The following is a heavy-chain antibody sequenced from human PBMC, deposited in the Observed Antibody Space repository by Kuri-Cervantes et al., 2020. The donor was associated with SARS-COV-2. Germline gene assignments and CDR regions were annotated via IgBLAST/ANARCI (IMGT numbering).Heavy chain of an antibody. J-gene: IGHJ4*02. CDR2: IDWDDDK. V-gene: IGHV2-70*11. CDR1: GFSLSTSGMC. D-gene: IGHD3-10*01. CDR3: ARIRCYYGSGSPEV. Sequence: SGPTLVKPTQTLTLTCTFSGFSLSTSGMCVSWIRQPPGKALEWLARIDWDDDKYYSTSLKTRLTISKDTSKNQVVLTMTNMDPVDTATYYCARIRCYYGSGSPEVWGQGTLVTVSS.